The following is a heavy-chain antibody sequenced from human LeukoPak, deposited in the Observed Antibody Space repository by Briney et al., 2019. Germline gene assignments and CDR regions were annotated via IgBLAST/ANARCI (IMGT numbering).Heavy chain of an antibody. V-gene: IGHV3-30-3*01. CDR2: ISYDGSNK. CDR3: ARGLEWFFNDY. J-gene: IGHJ4*02. CDR1: GFTFSSYA. Sequence: GRSLRLSCAASGFTFSSYAMHWVRQAPGKGLEWVAVISYDGSNKYYADSVKGRFTISRDNSKNTLYLQMNSLRAEDTAVYYCARGLEWFFNDYWGQGTLATVSS. D-gene: IGHD3-3*01.